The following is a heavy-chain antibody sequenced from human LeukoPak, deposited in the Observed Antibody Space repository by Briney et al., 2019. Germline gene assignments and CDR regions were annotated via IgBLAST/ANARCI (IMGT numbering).Heavy chain of an antibody. CDR3: ARPGYCSGDTCYVAFDI. CDR1: GFTFSTYA. V-gene: IGHV3-30*04. J-gene: IGHJ3*02. D-gene: IGHD2-15*01. Sequence: PGRSLRLSCAASGFTFSTYAMHWVRQAPGKGLEWAALISYDGSNKYYADSVKGRFTISRDNAKNSLYLQMNSLRAEDTAVYYCARPGYCSGDTCYVAFDIWGQGTMVTVSS. CDR2: ISYDGSNK.